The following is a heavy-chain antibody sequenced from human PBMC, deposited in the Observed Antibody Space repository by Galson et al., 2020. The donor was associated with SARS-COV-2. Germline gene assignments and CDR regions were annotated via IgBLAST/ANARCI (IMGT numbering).Heavy chain of an antibody. J-gene: IGHJ4*02. D-gene: IGHD3-9*01. Sequence: GGSLRLSCAASGFTFSSYGMHWVRQAPGKGLEWVAVIWYDGSNQYYADSVKGRFTISRDNSKNTLYLQMNSLRAEDTAVYYCARERGLNDILTGSYFDYWGQGTLVTVSS. CDR3: ARERGLNDILTGSYFDY. CDR2: IWYDGSNQ. CDR1: GFTFSSYG. V-gene: IGHV3-33*01.